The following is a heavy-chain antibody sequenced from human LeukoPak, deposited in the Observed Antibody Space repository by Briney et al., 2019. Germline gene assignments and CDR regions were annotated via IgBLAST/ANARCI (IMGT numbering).Heavy chain of an antibody. CDR3: ARNYDFWSGYLLGFDY. J-gene: IGHJ4*02. CDR2: INPNSGGT. CDR1: GYTFTGYY. Sequence: GASVTVSCKASGYTFTGYYMHWVRQAPGQGLEWMGWINPNSGGTNYAQKFQGRVTMTRDTSISTAYMELSRLRSDDTAVYYCARNYDFWSGYLLGFDYWGQGTLVTVSS. V-gene: IGHV1-2*02. D-gene: IGHD3-3*01.